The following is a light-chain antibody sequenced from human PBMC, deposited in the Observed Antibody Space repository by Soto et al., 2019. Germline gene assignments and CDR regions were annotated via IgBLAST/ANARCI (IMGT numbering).Light chain of an antibody. CDR1: QSVNIN. J-gene: IGKJ4*01. Sequence: EMVMTQSPATLSVSPGEGATLSCRASQSVNINLAWYQQKPGQAPRLLIQGASTRATGTPARFSGSGSGTEFTLTISSLQSEDFAVYYCQQYNNGPPMGTFGGGTKVDI. V-gene: IGKV3-15*01. CDR2: GAS. CDR3: QQYNNGPPMGT.